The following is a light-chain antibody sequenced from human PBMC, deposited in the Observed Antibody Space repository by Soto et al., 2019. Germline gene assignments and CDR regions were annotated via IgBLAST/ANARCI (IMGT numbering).Light chain of an antibody. Sequence: QSALTQPASVSGSPGQSITISCTGTSSDIGGYNYVSWYQQHPGKAPKLMIYDVSDRPSGVSNRFSGSKSGNTASLTISGLQAEDEADYYCGSYASSTTVLFGGMTEVTDL. CDR1: SSDIGGYNY. CDR3: GSYASSTTVL. CDR2: DVS. V-gene: IGLV2-14*03. J-gene: IGLJ2*01.